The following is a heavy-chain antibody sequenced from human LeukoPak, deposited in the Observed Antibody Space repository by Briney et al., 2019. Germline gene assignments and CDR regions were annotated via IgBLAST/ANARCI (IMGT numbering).Heavy chain of an antibody. CDR2: ISYDGSNK. J-gene: IGHJ4*02. CDR3: ARDLIEAAGQY. D-gene: IGHD6-13*01. CDR1: GFTFSSYA. Sequence: GGSLRLSCAASGFTFSSYAMHWVRQAPGKGPEWVAVISYDGSNKYYADSVKGRFTISRDNSKNTLYLQMNSLRAEDTAVYCCARDLIEAAGQYWGQGTLVTVSS. V-gene: IGHV3-30-3*01.